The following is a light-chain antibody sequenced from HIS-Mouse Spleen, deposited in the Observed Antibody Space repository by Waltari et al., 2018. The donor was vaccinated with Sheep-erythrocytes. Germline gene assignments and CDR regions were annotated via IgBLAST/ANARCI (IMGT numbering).Light chain of an antibody. Sequence: QSALTQPASVSGSPGQSITISCPGTSSDVGGYNSVSWYQQHPGKAPKLMIYDVSNRPSGVSNRFSGSKSGNTASLTISGLQAEDEADYYCCSYAGSYNHVFGTGTKVTVL. CDR3: CSYAGSYNHV. V-gene: IGLV2-14*03. CDR2: DVS. J-gene: IGLJ1*01. CDR1: SSDVGGYNS.